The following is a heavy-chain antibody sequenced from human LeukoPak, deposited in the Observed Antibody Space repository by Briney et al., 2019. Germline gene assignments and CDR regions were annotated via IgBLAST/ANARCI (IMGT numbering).Heavy chain of an antibody. Sequence: GASVKVSYKASGYTFTSYAIHWVRQAPGQGLEWMGWITPSGGTNYPQKFQGRVAITWDTSITTAYMDLSRLTSDDTAVYYCARDCGSDCSQAFDIWGQGTMVTVSS. J-gene: IGHJ3*02. V-gene: IGHV1-2*02. CDR2: ITPSGGT. CDR3: ARDCGSDCSQAFDI. D-gene: IGHD2-21*02. CDR1: GYTFTSYA.